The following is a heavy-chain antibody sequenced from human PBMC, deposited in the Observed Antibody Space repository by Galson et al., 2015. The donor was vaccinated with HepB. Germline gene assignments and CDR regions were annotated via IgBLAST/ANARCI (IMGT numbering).Heavy chain of an antibody. CDR1: GFTFSSYS. D-gene: IGHD2-2*01. V-gene: IGHV3-21*01. J-gene: IGHJ6*02. Sequence: SLRLSCAASGFTFSSYSMNWVRQAPGKGLEWVSSISSSSSYIYYADSVKGRFTISRDNAKNSLYLQMNSLRAEDTAVYYCARDMHIVVVPAAMVGDYYYYGMDVWGQGTTVTVSS. CDR2: ISSSSSYI. CDR3: ARDMHIVVVPAAMVGDYYYYGMDV.